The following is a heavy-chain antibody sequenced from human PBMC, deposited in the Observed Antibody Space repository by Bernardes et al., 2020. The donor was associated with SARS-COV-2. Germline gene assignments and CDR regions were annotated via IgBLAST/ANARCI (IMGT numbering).Heavy chain of an antibody. D-gene: IGHD3-3*01. CDR3: AKGGWGYDFWSGYFDY. CDR2: ISGSGGIT. Sequence: GGSLRLSCAASGFTFSSYAMSWVRQAPGKGLEWVSAISGSGGITYYADSVKGRFTISRDNSKNTLYLQMNSLRAEDTAVYYCAKGGWGYDFWSGYFDYWGQGTLVTVSS. J-gene: IGHJ4*02. V-gene: IGHV3-23*01. CDR1: GFTFSSYA.